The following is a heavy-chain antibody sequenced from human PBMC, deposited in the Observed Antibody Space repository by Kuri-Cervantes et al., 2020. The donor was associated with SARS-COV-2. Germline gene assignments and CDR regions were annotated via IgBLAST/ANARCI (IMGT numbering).Heavy chain of an antibody. V-gene: IGHV3-11*04. Sequence: GESLKISCTASGFIFSDYYMTWIRQAPGKGLEWVSNIGPSGTTKYYADSVKGRFTISRDNAKNSLYLQMNSLRAEDTAVYYCARMMQGGNWFDPWGQGTLVTVSS. D-gene: IGHD3-16*01. J-gene: IGHJ5*02. CDR1: GFIFSDYY. CDR2: IGPSGTTK. CDR3: ARMMQGGNWFDP.